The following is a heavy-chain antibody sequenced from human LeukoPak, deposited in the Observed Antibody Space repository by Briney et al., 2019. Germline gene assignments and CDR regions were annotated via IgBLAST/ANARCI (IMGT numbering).Heavy chain of an antibody. V-gene: IGHV3-74*01. CDR2: IKSDGSSP. D-gene: IGHD3-16*01. J-gene: IGHJ4*02. Sequence: GGSLRLSCAASGFTFRDYWMQWVRQVPGKGLVWVSRIKSDGSSPSYADSVRGRFTISRDNAKNTLFPQMNSLRAEDSAVYYCGREYVWGSLDSWGQGTLVTVSS. CDR3: GREYVWGSLDS. CDR1: GFTFRDYW.